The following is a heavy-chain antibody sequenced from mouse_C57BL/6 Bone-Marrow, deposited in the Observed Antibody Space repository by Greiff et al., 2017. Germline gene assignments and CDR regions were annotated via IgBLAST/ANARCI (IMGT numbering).Heavy chain of an antibody. J-gene: IGHJ2*01. CDR3: ARHERYYDYEGYFDY. CDR1: GYIFTEYT. CDR2: FYPGSGSI. D-gene: IGHD2-4*01. V-gene: IGHV1-62-2*01. Sequence: VQVVESGAELVKPGASVKLSCKASGYIFTEYTIHWVKQRSGQGLEWIGWFYPGSGSIKYNERFKDKATLTADKSSNTVYMELSRVTSEDSAVYFCARHERYYDYEGYFDYWGQGTTLTVSS.